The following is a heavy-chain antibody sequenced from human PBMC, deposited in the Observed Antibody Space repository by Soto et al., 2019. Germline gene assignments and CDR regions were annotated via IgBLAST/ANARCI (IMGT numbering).Heavy chain of an antibody. CDR2: ISAYNGNT. Sequence: QVQLVQSGAEVKKPGASVKVSCKASGYTFTRYGISWVRQAPGQGLEWMGWISAYNGNTNYAQKLQGRVTMTTDTATSTADMERRSLRSDDTAVYYCARDRGAYGMDVWGQGTTVTVAS. J-gene: IGHJ6*02. V-gene: IGHV1-18*01. CDR1: GYTFTRYG. CDR3: ARDRGAYGMDV.